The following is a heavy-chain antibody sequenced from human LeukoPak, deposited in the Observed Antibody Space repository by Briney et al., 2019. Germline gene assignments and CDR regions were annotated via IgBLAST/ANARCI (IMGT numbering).Heavy chain of an antibody. V-gene: IGHV1-69*13. Sequence: ASVKVSCKASGYTFTNYYIHWVRQAPGQGLEWMGGIIPIFGTANYAQKFQGRVTITADESTSTAYMELSSLRSEDTAVYYCARHDTAMDNDYWGQGTLVTVSS. CDR2: IIPIFGTA. CDR3: ARHDTAMDNDY. CDR1: GYTFTNYY. J-gene: IGHJ4*02. D-gene: IGHD5-18*01.